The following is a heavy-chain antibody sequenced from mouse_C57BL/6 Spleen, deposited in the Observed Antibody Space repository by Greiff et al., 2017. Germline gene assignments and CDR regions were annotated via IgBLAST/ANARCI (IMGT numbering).Heavy chain of an antibody. CDR3: ARDFSYYFDY. V-gene: IGHV5-17*01. J-gene: IGHJ2*01. Sequence: EVNVVVSGGGLVKPGGSLKLSCAASGFTFSAYGMHWVRQAPEKGLEWVAYISSGSSTIYYADTVKGRFTISRDNAKNTLFLQMTSLRSEDTAMYYCARDFSYYFDYWGQGTTLTVSS. CDR1: GFTFSAYG. CDR2: ISSGSSTI.